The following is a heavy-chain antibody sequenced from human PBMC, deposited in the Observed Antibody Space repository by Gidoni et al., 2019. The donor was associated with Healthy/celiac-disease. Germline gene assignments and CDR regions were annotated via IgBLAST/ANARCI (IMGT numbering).Heavy chain of an antibody. CDR1: GSTVSSYS. J-gene: IGHJ4*02. D-gene: IGHD3-16*01. Sequence: EVQLVESGGGLVKPGGSLRLSCAASGSTVSSYSMHWVRQAPGKGLGWVSSIISSSMYIYSAASVKGRFTISRDNAKNSLYLQMNSLRAEDTAVYYCARAIGEWPFDYWGQGTLVTVSS. V-gene: IGHV3-21*01. CDR2: IISSSMYI. CDR3: ARAIGEWPFDY.